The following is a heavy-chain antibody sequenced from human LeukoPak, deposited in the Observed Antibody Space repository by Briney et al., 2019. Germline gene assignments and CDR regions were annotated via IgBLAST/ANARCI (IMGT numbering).Heavy chain of an antibody. CDR1: GGSFSGYY. Sequence: SETLSLTCAVYGGSFSGYYWSWIRQPPGKGLEWIGRIYTSGSTNYNPSLKSRVTMSVDTSKNQFSLKLSSVTAADTAVYYCAREGLEGLDYWGQGTLVTVSS. D-gene: IGHD1-1*01. CDR2: IYTSGST. CDR3: AREGLEGLDY. J-gene: IGHJ4*02. V-gene: IGHV4-59*10.